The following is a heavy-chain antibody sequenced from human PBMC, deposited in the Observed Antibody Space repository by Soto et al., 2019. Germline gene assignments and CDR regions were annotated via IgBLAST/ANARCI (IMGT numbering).Heavy chain of an antibody. CDR2: IYYSGST. D-gene: IGHD5-12*01. Sequence: PSETLSLTCTVSGGSISSGDYYWGWIRQPPEKGLEWIGSIYYSGSTYYNPSLKSRVTISVDTSKSQFSLKLSSVTAADTAVYYCARDEGGYGGGQYYFGYWGQGTLVTVSS. CDR3: ARDEGGYGGGQYYFGY. V-gene: IGHV4-39*07. CDR1: GGSISSGDYY. J-gene: IGHJ4*02.